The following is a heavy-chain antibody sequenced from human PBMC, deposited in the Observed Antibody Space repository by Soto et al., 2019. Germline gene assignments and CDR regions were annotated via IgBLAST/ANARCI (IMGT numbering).Heavy chain of an antibody. CDR2: ISGSGTTI. CDR3: ARGRVGTAYFDY. V-gene: IGHV3-48*03. Sequence: LRLSCAASGFTFSSHEMNWVRQAPGKGLEWVSYISGSGTTIHYADSVKGRFTISRDNAKKSLYLQMNSLRDEDTAVYFCARGRVGTAYFDYWGQGTLVTVSS. J-gene: IGHJ4*02. D-gene: IGHD2-21*02. CDR1: GFTFSSHE.